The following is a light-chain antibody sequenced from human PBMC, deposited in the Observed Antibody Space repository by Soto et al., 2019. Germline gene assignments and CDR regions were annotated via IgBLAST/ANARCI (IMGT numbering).Light chain of an antibody. CDR1: QSVRSTY. V-gene: IGKV3-20*01. J-gene: IGKJ5*01. Sequence: EIVMTQSPVTRSVSTGERATLACRASQSVRSTYLAWYQQKPGQAPRLLIFGVSNRAAGIPDKFSGRGSGTGFTLTIICLAREDFAPYIGQEYESLHAFGQGTRLEI. CDR3: QEYESLHA. CDR2: GVS.